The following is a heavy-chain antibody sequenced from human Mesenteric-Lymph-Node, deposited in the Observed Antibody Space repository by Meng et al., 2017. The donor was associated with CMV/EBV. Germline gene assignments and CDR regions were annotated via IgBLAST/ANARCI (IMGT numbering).Heavy chain of an antibody. CDR2: ISSTSNYI. D-gene: IGHD4-17*01. CDR3: AREKRDGARGDWYFDL. Sequence: FSFSGYGMDWVRQAPRKGLEWVSSISSTSNYIYHAGSVKGRFTISRDSTKNSLYLQMDGLRAEDTAVYYCAREKRDGARGDWYFDLWGRGTLVTVSS. J-gene: IGHJ2*01. CDR1: FSFSGYG. V-gene: IGHV3-21*01.